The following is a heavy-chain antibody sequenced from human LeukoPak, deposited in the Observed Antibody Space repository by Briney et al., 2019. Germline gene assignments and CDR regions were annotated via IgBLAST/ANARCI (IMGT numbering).Heavy chain of an antibody. CDR2: IYTSGST. V-gene: IGHV4-4*07. Sequence: SETLSLTCTVSGGSISSYYWSWLRQPAGKGLEWIGRIYTSGSTNYNPSLKSRVTMSVDTSKNQFSLKLTSVTAADTAVYYCARIIPVGASYYYYYMDVWGKGTTVTVSS. J-gene: IGHJ6*03. D-gene: IGHD2-8*02. CDR3: ARIIPVGASYYYYYMDV. CDR1: GGSISSYY.